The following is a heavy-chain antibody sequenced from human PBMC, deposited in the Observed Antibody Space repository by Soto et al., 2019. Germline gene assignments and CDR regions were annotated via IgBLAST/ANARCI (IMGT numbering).Heavy chain of an antibody. CDR1: GGPLSSYY. CDR3: AKDRPRRTSGYFFDY. Sequence: PSETLSLTCPVSGGPLSSYYWGWIRQPPGKGLEWIGYISYSGSTNYNPSLKSRVTIFAHTSKNQFYLGLNSVTAADTAVYYCAKDRPRRTSGYFFDYWGQGTPVTVSS. V-gene: IGHV4-4*08. D-gene: IGHD1-1*01. CDR2: ISYSGST. J-gene: IGHJ4*02.